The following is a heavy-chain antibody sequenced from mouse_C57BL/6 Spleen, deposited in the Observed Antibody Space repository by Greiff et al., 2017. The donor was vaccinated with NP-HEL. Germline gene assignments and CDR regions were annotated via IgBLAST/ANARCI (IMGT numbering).Heavy chain of an antibody. CDR2: IDPSDSET. CDR1: GYTFTSYW. CDR3: AREGNWDGTWFAY. D-gene: IGHD4-1*01. J-gene: IGHJ3*01. Sequence: VQLQQPGAELVRPGSSVKLSCKASGYTFTSYWMHWVKQRPIQGLEWIGNIDPSDSETHYNQKFKDKATLTVDKSSSTAYMQLSSLTSEDSAVYYCAREGNWDGTWFAYWGQGTLVTVSA. V-gene: IGHV1-52*01.